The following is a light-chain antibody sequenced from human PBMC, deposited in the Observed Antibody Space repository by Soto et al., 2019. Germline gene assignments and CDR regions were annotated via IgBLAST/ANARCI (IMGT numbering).Light chain of an antibody. Sequence: QSALTQPASVSGSPGQSITISCTGTSTDVGGYIYVSWYQKHPGKAPKLIIYDVSQRPSGISTRFSGSQSDNTASLTISGLQADDEAVYYCSSYSSVTALPLLGGGTKLTGL. CDR3: SSYSSVTALPL. CDR1: STDVGGYIY. CDR2: DVS. V-gene: IGLV2-14*03. J-gene: IGLJ2*01.